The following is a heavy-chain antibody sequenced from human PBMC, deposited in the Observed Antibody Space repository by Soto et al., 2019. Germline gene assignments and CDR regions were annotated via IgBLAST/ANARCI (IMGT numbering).Heavy chain of an antibody. CDR3: ARGYYGDYLSDAFDI. V-gene: IGHV3-23*01. J-gene: IGHJ3*02. D-gene: IGHD4-17*01. Sequence: PGGSLRLSCAASGFTFSSYAMSWVRQAPGKGLEWVSAISGSGGSTYYADPVKGRFTISRDNSKNTLYLQMNSLRAEDTAVYYCARGYYGDYLSDAFDIWGQGTMVTVSS. CDR2: ISGSGGST. CDR1: GFTFSSYA.